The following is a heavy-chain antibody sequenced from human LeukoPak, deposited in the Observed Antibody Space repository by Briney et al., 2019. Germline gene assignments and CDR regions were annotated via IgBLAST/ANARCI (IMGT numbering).Heavy chain of an antibody. Sequence: SVKVSCKASGGTFSSYAISWVRQAPGQGLEWMGRIIPIFGTANYAQKFQGRVTITTDEYTSTAYMELSSLRSEDTAVYYCARDGGYGSGSIYYYYYMDVWGKGTTVTVSS. V-gene: IGHV1-69*05. CDR3: ARDGGYGSGSIYYYYYMDV. CDR1: GGTFSSYA. D-gene: IGHD3-10*01. J-gene: IGHJ6*03. CDR2: IIPIFGTA.